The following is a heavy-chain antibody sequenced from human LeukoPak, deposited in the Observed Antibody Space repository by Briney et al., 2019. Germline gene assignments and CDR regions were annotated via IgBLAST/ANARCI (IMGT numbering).Heavy chain of an antibody. CDR2: TYIDGTT. D-gene: IGHD1-26*01. V-gene: IGHV4-61*02. CDR3: TRGDSGNLAEDD. CDR1: GGSISSYGYQ. Sequence: SQTPSLTCTVSGGSISSYGYQWSWIRQPAGKGLEWIGRTYIDGTTNYNPSLESRVTISIDTSKNQFSLKLSSVIAADTAIYYCTRGDSGNLAEDDWGQGTLVTVSS. J-gene: IGHJ4*02.